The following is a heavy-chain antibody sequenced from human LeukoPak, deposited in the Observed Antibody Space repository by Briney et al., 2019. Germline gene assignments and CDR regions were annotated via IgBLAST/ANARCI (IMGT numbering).Heavy chain of an antibody. CDR1: GGSISSYY. CDR2: MYYSGST. D-gene: IGHD6-13*01. CDR3: ARDLYSSKTNDAFVI. V-gene: IGHV4-59*12. Sequence: SETLSLTCTVSGGSISSYYWSWIRQPPGKGLEWIGSMYYSGSTYYNPSLKSRVTISVDTSKNQFSLKLSSVTAADTAVYYCARDLYSSKTNDAFVIWGQGTMVTVSS. J-gene: IGHJ3*02.